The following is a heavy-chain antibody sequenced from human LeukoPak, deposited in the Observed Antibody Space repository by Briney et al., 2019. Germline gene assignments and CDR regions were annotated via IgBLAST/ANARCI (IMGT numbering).Heavy chain of an antibody. CDR1: GYTFTSYY. V-gene: IGHV1-2*02. J-gene: IGHJ4*02. D-gene: IGHD6-19*01. Sequence: ASVEVSCKASGYTFTSYYMHWVRQAPGQGLEWMGWINPNSGGTNYAQKFQDRVTMTRDTSISTAYMELNRLGSDDTAVYYCATVPLNGYSSGWYSFDYWGQGTLVTVSS. CDR3: ATVPLNGYSSGWYSFDY. CDR2: INPNSGGT.